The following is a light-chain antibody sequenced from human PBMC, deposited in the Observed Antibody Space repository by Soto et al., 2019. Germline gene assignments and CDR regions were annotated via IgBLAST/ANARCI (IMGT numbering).Light chain of an antibody. V-gene: IGKV1-33*01. CDR3: KQYDNLVTFT. CDR2: DAS. J-gene: IGKJ3*01. CDR1: QDISKS. Sequence: DIQMTQSPSSLSASVGETVTITCQATQDISKSLNWYQQRPGKAPNLLIYDASTLETGVPSRFSGSGSGTDFTFTIRSLQPEDLATYYCKQYDNLVTFTFGPGATVHLK.